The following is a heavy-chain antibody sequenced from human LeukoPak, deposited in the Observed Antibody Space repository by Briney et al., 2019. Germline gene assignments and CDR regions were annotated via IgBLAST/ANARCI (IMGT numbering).Heavy chain of an antibody. D-gene: IGHD4-17*01. CDR1: GGSISSSSYY. V-gene: IGHV4-39*07. CDR2: IYYSGST. J-gene: IGHJ4*02. CDR3: ARADPYGDYEGPFDY. Sequence: SQTLSLTCAVSGGSISSSSYYWGWIRQPPGKGLEWIGSIYYSGSTYYNPSLKSRVTISVDTSKNQFSLKLSSVTAADTAVYYCARADPYGDYEGPFDYWGQGTLVTVSS.